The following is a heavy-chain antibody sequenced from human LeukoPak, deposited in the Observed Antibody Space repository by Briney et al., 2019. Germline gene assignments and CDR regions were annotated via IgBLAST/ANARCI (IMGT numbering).Heavy chain of an antibody. Sequence: SETLSLTCAVYGGSFSGYYWSWIRQPPGKGLEWIGEINHSGSTNYNPSLKSRVTISVDTSKNQFSLKLSSVTAADTAVYYCARGRVVYDTGKGRWFDPWGQRTLVTVSS. V-gene: IGHV4-34*01. D-gene: IGHD5/OR15-5a*01. CDR1: GGSFSGYY. J-gene: IGHJ5*02. CDR2: INHSGST. CDR3: ARGRVVYDTGKGRWFDP.